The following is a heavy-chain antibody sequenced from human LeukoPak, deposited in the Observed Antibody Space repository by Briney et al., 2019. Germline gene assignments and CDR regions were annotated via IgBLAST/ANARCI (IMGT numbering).Heavy chain of an antibody. CDR3: ARDGSSTFEF. CDR2: IYYTGKT. D-gene: IGHD6-19*01. J-gene: IGHJ4*02. V-gene: IGHV4-61*08. Sequence: SETLSLTCTVSGGSISSGGYYWSWIRQPPGKGLEWIGYIYYTGKTNYNPSLKSRVTISIDTSRNQFSLKVTSVTAADTAVYYCARDGSSTFEFWGQGALVTVSS. CDR1: GGSISSGGYY.